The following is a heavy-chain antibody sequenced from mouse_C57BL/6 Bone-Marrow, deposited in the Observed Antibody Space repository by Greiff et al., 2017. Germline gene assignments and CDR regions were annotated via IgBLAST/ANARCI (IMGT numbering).Heavy chain of an antibody. J-gene: IGHJ4*01. Sequence: EVKLVESGGGLVQPGGSLKLSCAASGFTFSDYYMYWVRQTPEKRLEWVAYISNGGGSTYYPDTVKGRFTISRDKAKNTLYLQMNRLKSEDSAMYDGARHLGAMDYWGQGTSVTVSS. CDR3: ARHLGAMDY. CDR1: GFTFSDYY. CDR2: ISNGGGST. V-gene: IGHV5-12*01.